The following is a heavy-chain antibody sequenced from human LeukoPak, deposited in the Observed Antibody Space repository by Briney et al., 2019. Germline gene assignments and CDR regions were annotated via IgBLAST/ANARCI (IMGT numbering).Heavy chain of an antibody. CDR2: IKGKTDGSTT. D-gene: IGHD1-14*01. Sequence: GGSLRLSCAASGFTFTNAWMSWVRQAPGKGLEWVGRIKGKTDGSTTDYAGPVKGKFTITRDDSKKRVFLQMNSLKTEDTAVYYCTTHLPYNYWGQGTLVTVSS. V-gene: IGHV3-15*01. CDR3: TTHLPYNY. J-gene: IGHJ4*02. CDR1: GFTFTNAW.